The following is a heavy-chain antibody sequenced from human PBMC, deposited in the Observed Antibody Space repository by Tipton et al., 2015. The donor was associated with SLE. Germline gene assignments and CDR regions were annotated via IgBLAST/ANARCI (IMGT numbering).Heavy chain of an antibody. V-gene: IGHV4-61*09. Sequence: TLSLTCTVSGGSISSDGYYWSWIRQPAGKGLEWIGHISTSGYTNYSPSLKSRVTLSLDTSKNQFSLKLSSGTAADTAVYYCARGASSRWGYYYYYMDVWGKGTTVSVSS. CDR3: ARGASSRWGYYYYYMDV. CDR2: ISTSGYT. J-gene: IGHJ6*03. D-gene: IGHD4-23*01. CDR1: GGSISSDGYY.